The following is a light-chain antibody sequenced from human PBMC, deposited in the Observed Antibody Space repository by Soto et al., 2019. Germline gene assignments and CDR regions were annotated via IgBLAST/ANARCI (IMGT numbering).Light chain of an antibody. CDR2: GAS. CDR3: HQYGSAPPLT. J-gene: IGKJ4*01. CDR1: QSVSRY. Sequence: EIVLTQSPGTLSLSPGDRATLSCRASQSVSRYLAWYQQKPGQAPRLLFYGASTRAPGIPDRFSGSGSGTDFTLIIYRLEPEDSAVYYCHQYGSAPPLTFGGGTKVEIQ. V-gene: IGKV3-20*01.